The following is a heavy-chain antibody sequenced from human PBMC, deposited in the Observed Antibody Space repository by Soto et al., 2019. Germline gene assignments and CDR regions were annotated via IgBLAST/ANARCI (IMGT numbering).Heavy chain of an antibody. Sequence: QVQLQESGPGLVEPSETLSLTCAVSGVSITETYWWSWVRQPPGKGLEWIGETSHRGTPHYNPSLWSRVTMSTDASRNQISLTLMSVTAADSASYYCARHTAVAGTRGFDYWGQGILVTVSS. J-gene: IGHJ4*02. V-gene: IGHV4-4*02. CDR1: GVSITETYW. D-gene: IGHD6-19*01. CDR2: TSHRGTP. CDR3: ARHTAVAGTRGFDY.